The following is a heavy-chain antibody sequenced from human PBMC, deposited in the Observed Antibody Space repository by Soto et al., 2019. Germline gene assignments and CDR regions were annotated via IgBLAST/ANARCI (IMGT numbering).Heavy chain of an antibody. D-gene: IGHD5-18*01. Sequence: GASVKVSGKASGYTFTMYYMHCVRQAPGQWREWMGIINPSGGSTSYAQKFQGRVTMTRDTSTSTVYMELSSLRSEDTAVYYCARTFASYGQPIDIWGQGTMVTVSS. CDR3: ARTFASYGQPIDI. V-gene: IGHV1-46*01. CDR1: GYTFTMYY. CDR2: INPSGGST. J-gene: IGHJ3*02.